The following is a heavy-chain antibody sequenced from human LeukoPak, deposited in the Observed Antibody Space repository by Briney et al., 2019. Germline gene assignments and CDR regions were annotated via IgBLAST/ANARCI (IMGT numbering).Heavy chain of an antibody. CDR1: GYTLTELS. CDR2: FTPEDGET. D-gene: IGHD4-17*01. Sequence: ASVKVSCKVSGYTLTELSMHWVRQAPGKRLEWMGGFTPEDGETIYAQKFQGRVTMTEDTSTDTAYMELSSLRSEDTAVYYCATPLHTVTEAFDIWGQGTMVTVSS. CDR3: ATPLHTVTEAFDI. V-gene: IGHV1-24*01. J-gene: IGHJ3*02.